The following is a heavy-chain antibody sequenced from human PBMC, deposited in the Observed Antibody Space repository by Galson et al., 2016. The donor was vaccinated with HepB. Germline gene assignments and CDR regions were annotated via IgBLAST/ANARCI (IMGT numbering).Heavy chain of an antibody. V-gene: IGHV3-30*04. J-gene: IGHJ6*02. CDR3: ARDDLESNYFYYHGMDV. D-gene: IGHD1-1*01. CDR2: ISYGGRDE. CDR1: GFTFSSYT. Sequence: SLRLSCAASGFTFSSYTMHWVRQAPGKGLEWVAVISYGGRDEYYADSVKGRSTISRDNSKNTLYLQMDSLRAEDTAVYYCARDDLESNYFYYHGMDVWGQGTMVTVSS.